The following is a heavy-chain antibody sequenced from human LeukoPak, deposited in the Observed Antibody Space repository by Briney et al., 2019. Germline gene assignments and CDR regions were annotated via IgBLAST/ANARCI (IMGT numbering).Heavy chain of an antibody. CDR3: AKRDEMRITMIVVVSFDY. CDR2: ISGSGGST. CDR1: GFTFSSYA. Sequence: GGSRRLSCAASGFTFSSYAMSWVRQAPGKGLEWVSAISGSGGSTYYADSVKGRFTISRDNSKNTLYLQMNSLRAEDTAAYYCAKRDEMRITMIVVVSFDYWGQGTLVTVSS. J-gene: IGHJ4*02. V-gene: IGHV3-23*01. D-gene: IGHD3-22*01.